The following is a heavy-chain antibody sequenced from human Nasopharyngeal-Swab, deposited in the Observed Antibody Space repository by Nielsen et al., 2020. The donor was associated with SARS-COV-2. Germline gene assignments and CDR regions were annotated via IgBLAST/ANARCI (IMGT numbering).Heavy chain of an antibody. D-gene: IGHD2-2*01. V-gene: IGHV5-51*01. Sequence: GESLKISCKGSGYSFTSYWIGWVRQMPGKGLEWMGIIYPGDSDTRYSPSFQGQATISADKSISTAYLQWSSLKASDTAMYYCARLTVVVPAAPGALDYWGQGTLVTVSS. CDR3: ARLTVVVPAAPGALDY. J-gene: IGHJ4*02. CDR1: GYSFTSYW. CDR2: IYPGDSDT.